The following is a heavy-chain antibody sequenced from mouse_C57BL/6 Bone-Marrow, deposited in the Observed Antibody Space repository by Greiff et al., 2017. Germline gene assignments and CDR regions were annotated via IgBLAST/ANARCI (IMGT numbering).Heavy chain of an antibody. V-gene: IGHV1-64*01. Sequence: QVQLQQPGAELVKPGASVKLSCKASGYTFTNYWMHWVTQRPGQGLEWIGMMHPNGGSPDYNETFKSEATLSVAKSSRTAYMELSSLTSEDSAVYYCARTYDYDDYTMDYWGQGTSVTVSS. CDR2: MHPNGGSP. CDR1: GYTFTNYW. J-gene: IGHJ4*01. CDR3: ARTYDYDDYTMDY. D-gene: IGHD2-4*01.